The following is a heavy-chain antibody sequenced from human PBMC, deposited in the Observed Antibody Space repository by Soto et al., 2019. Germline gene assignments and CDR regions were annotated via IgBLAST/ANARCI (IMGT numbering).Heavy chain of an antibody. CDR2: ISSSSSTI. J-gene: IGHJ4*02. CDR1: GFTFSSYS. CDR3: ARERTGPY. Sequence: GGSLRLSCAASGFTFSSYSMNWVRQAPGKGLEWVSYISSSSSTIYYADSVKGRFTISRDNAKNSLYLQMNSLRAEDTAVYYCARERTGPYWGQGTLVTVSS. D-gene: IGHD3-10*01. V-gene: IGHV3-48*01.